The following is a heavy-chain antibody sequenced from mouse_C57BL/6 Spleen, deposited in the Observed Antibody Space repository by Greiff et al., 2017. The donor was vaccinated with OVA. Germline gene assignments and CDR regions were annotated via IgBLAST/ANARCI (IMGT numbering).Heavy chain of an antibody. J-gene: IGHJ2*01. CDR1: GYTFTSYW. CDR3: ARGAVVGYFDY. CDR2: IHPNSGST. Sequence: QVQLKQPGAELVKPGASVKLSCKASGYTFTSYWMHWVKQRPGQGLEWIGMIHPNSGSTNYNEKFKSKATLTVDKSSSTAYMQLSSLTSEDSAVYYCARGAVVGYFDYWGQGTTLTVSS. D-gene: IGHD1-1*01. V-gene: IGHV1-64*01.